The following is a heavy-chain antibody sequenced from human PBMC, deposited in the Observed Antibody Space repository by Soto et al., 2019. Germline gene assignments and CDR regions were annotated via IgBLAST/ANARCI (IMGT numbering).Heavy chain of an antibody. Sequence: QLQLQESGPGLVKPSETLSLTFSVSGGSISSSSYYWGWIRQPPGKGLEWIGSIHYSVSTNYKSSLKSRVNISVDTSKNQFSLKLSSVTAADTAVYYCARLLYGSGTNIPDYWGQGTLVTVSS. CDR3: ARLLYGSGTNIPDY. D-gene: IGHD3-10*01. CDR2: IHYSVST. J-gene: IGHJ4*02. V-gene: IGHV4-39*01. CDR1: GGSISSSSYY.